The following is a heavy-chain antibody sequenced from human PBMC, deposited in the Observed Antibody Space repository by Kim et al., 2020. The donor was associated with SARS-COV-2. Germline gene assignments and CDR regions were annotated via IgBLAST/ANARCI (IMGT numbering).Heavy chain of an antibody. CDR3: ARAYGRDVFDWFPHY. V-gene: IGHV3-33*01. CDR1: GFTFTNFG. Sequence: GGSLRLSCAASGFTFTNFGLHWLRQAPGKGLEWVALIWYDGSNQFYTDPVKGRFTISRDNSKNTLNLQMNSLRAEDTAVYYCARAYGRDVFDWFPHYWGQGTLVTVSS. D-gene: IGHD3-9*01. J-gene: IGHJ4*02. CDR2: IWYDGSNQ.